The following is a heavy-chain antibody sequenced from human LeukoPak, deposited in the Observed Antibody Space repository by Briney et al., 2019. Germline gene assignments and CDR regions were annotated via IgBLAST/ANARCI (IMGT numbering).Heavy chain of an antibody. J-gene: IGHJ3*02. V-gene: IGHV3-20*04. Sequence: GGSLRLSCAASGFTFDDYGMSWVRQAPGKGLEWVSGINWNGGSTGYADSVKGRFTISRDNAKNSLYLQMNSLRAEDTAVYYCARDRTWIQLWLKSLGAFDIWGQGTMVTVSS. CDR1: GFTFDDYG. CDR3: ARDRTWIQLWLKSLGAFDI. CDR2: INWNGGST. D-gene: IGHD5-18*01.